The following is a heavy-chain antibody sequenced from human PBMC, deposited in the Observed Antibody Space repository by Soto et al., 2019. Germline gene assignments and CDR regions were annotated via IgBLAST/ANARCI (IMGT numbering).Heavy chain of an antibody. J-gene: IGHJ6*02. CDR2: INHSGST. V-gene: IGHV4-34*01. CDR3: ARDIAAADYYYGMDV. Sequence: SETLSITCAVYGGSFSGYYGSWIRQPPGKGLEWIGEINHSGSTNYNPSLKSRVTISVATSKNPFSLKLSSVTAADTAVYYCARDIAAADYYYGMDVWGQGTTVTVSS. D-gene: IGHD6-13*01. CDR1: GGSFSGYY.